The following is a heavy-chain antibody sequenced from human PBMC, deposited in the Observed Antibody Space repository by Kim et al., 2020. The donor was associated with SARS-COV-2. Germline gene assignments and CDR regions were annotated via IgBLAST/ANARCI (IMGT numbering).Heavy chain of an antibody. CDR3: VGVVVVAAGFDP. V-gene: IGHV4-39*01. Sequence: SETLSLTCTVSGGSISSSSYYWGWIRQPPGKGLEWIGSIYYSGSTYYNPSLKSRVTISVDTSKNQFSLKLSSVTAADTAVYYCVGVVVVAAGFDPWGQGTLVTVSS. CDR2: IYYSGST. CDR1: GGSISSSSYY. D-gene: IGHD2-15*01. J-gene: IGHJ5*02.